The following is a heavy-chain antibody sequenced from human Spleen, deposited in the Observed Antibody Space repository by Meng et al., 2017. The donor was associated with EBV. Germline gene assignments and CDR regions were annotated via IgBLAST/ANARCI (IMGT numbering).Heavy chain of an antibody. CDR2: IYYTGSS. CDR3: ARDPKWETRAFDI. D-gene: IGHD1-26*01. CDR1: GVAIGRTSYH. J-gene: IGHJ3*02. V-gene: IGHV4-39*07. Sequence: RQGTGPGLVKPSETLSLMCSVSGVAIGRTSYHWGLIRQHPGKGREGIGSIYYTGSSYYNPSLKSRVTISQDTSKNQFSLKLTSVVAADTAVYYCARDPKWETRAFDIWGQGTMVTVSS.